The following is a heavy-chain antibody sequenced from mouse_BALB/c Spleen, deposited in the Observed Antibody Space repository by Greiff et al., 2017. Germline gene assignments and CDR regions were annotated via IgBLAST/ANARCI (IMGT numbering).Heavy chain of an antibody. J-gene: IGHJ4*01. Sequence: QVQLQQSGPELVKPGASVKISCKASGYAFSSSWMNWVKQRPGQGLEWIGRIYPGDGDTNYNGKFKGKATLTADKSSSTDYMQLSSLTSVDSAVYFCARSPFYDYDGDYYAMDYRGQGTSVTVSS. CDR1: GYAFSSSW. CDR2: IYPGDGDT. D-gene: IGHD2-4*01. CDR3: ARSPFYDYDGDYYAMDY. V-gene: IGHV1-82*01.